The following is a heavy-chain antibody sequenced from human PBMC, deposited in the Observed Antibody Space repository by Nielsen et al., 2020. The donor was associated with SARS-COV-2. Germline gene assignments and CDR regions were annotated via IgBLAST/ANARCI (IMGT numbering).Heavy chain of an antibody. CDR3: ARGDPQDYGMDV. CDR1: GYTFTGYY. Sequence: ASVKVSCTASGYTFTGYYMHWVRQAPGQGLEWMGWINPNSGGTNYAQKFQGWVTMTRDTSISTAYMELSRLRSDDTAVYYCARGDPQDYGMDVWGQGTTVTVSS. CDR2: INPNSGGT. J-gene: IGHJ6*02. V-gene: IGHV1-2*04.